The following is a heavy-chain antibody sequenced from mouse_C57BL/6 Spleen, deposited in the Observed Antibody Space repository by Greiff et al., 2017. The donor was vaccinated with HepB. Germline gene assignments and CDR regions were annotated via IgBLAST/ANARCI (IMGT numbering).Heavy chain of an antibody. CDR1: EYEFPSHD. Sequence: EVKLVESGGGLVQPGESLKLSCESNEYEFPSHDMSWVRKTPEKRLELVAAINSDGGSTYYPDTMERRFIISRDNTKKTRYLQMSSLRSEDTALYYCARHCDYDRVYYFDYWGQGTTLTVSS. V-gene: IGHV5-2*03. CDR3: ARHCDYDRVYYFDY. J-gene: IGHJ2*01. CDR2: INSDGGST. D-gene: IGHD2-4*01.